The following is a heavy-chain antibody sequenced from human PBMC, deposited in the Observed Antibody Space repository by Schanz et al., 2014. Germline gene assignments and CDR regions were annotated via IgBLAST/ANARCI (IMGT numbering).Heavy chain of an antibody. D-gene: IGHD5-12*01. CDR2: INWNGGST. Sequence: EVQLLESGGGLVQPGGSLRLSCAASGFGFDDYAMSWVRQAPGKGLEWVSGINWNGGSTGYADSVKGRFIISRDSSKNTLFLQMNSLRAEDTAVYFCARDGGRDGYNLAFDVWGQGTLVTVSS. V-gene: IGHV3-20*04. CDR3: ARDGGRDGYNLAFDV. CDR1: GFGFDDYA. J-gene: IGHJ3*01.